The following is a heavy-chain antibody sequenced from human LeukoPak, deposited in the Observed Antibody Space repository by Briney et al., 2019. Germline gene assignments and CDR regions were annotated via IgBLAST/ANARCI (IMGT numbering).Heavy chain of an antibody. D-gene: IGHD2-2*01. CDR1: GYTFTSYD. V-gene: IGHV1-8*01. Sequence: ASVKVSCKASGYTFTSYDINWVRQATGQGLEWMGWMNPNSGNTGYAQKFQGRVTMTRNTSLSTAYMELSSLRSEDTAVYYCARAGPVPAAIHGIPKSYYYYYYMDVWGKGTTVTVSS. CDR3: ARAGPVPAAIHGIPKSYYYYYYMDV. CDR2: MNPNSGNT. J-gene: IGHJ6*03.